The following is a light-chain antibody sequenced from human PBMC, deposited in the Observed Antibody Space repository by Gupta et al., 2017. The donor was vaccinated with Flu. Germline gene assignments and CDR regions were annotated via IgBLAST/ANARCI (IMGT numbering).Light chain of an antibody. CDR2: AAS. J-gene: IGKJ2*01. CDR1: QSITNY. Sequence: DIQMTQSPSPLSASVGDRVTITCRASQSITNYLNWYQQKPGKAPNLLIYAASSLQSGVPSRFSGSGSGTDFTLTINRLQPEDFATYYCQQSYSTPYTFAQGTKLEIK. V-gene: IGKV1-39*01. CDR3: QQSYSTPYT.